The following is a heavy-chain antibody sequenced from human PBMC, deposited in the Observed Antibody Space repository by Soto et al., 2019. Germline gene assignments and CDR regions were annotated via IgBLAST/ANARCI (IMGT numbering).Heavy chain of an antibody. CDR2: IVSKFETT. CDR3: AGTREQNNWFDP. V-gene: IGHV1-69*13. CDR1: EGTFSTYA. D-gene: IGHD1-1*01. J-gene: IGHJ5*01. Sequence: GASVKVSCQATEGTFSTYAITWVRQAPGQGLEWMGQIVSKFETTNYAQKFQGRVTMTADESTSTAYMELRSLRSDDTAIYWCAGTREQNNWFDPWGQGTLVTVSS.